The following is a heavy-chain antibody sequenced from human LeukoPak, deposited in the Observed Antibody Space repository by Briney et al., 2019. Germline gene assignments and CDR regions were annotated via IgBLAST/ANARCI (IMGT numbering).Heavy chain of an antibody. CDR1: GGSFSGYY. J-gene: IGHJ6*03. Sequence: PSETLSLTCAVYGGSFSGYYWSWIRQPPGKGLEWIGEINHSGSTNYNPSLESRVTISVDTSKNQFSLKLSSVTATDTAVYYCARGFEYYYYYMDVWGKGTTVTVSS. CDR2: INHSGST. V-gene: IGHV4-34*01. CDR3: ARGFEYYYYYMDV.